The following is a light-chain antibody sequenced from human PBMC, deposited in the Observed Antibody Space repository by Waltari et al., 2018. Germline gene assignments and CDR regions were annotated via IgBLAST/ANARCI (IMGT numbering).Light chain of an antibody. V-gene: IGKV1-5*03. CDR3: QQYDHYPWT. CDR2: QSA. Sequence: DIQMTQSPSTLSASVGDRVTITCRASQRISNRVAWYHQKPGKAPKLLIYQSATLETWVPSRFSGSGSGTEFTLTISSLQPDEFATYYCQQYDHYPWTFGQGTKVEVK. CDR1: QRISNR. J-gene: IGKJ1*01.